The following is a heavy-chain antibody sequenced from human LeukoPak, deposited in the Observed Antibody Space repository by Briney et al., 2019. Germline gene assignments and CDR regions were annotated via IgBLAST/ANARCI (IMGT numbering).Heavy chain of an antibody. J-gene: IGHJ4*02. D-gene: IGHD3-10*01. Sequence: GGSLRLSCAASGFTFSNVWMSWVRQAPGKGLEWVGRIKSKTDGGTVDYAAPVRGRFTISRDDLKNTLFLEMNSLKTEDTAVYYCTKDHGSGSYYFDYWGQGTLVTVSS. V-gene: IGHV3-15*01. CDR1: GFTFSNVW. CDR3: TKDHGSGSYYFDY. CDR2: IKSKTDGGTV.